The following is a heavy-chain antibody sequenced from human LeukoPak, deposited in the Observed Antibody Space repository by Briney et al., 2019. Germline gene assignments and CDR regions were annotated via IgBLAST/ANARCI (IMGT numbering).Heavy chain of an antibody. Sequence: SETLSLTCTASGGSISSYYWNWIRQPPGKGLEWIGYIYYSGSTNYNPSLKSRVTISVDTSKNQFSLKLSSVTAADTAVYYCARHQRGNSDAFDIWGQGTMVTVSS. CDR1: GGSISSYY. CDR2: IYYSGST. J-gene: IGHJ3*02. D-gene: IGHD4-23*01. V-gene: IGHV4-59*01. CDR3: ARHQRGNSDAFDI.